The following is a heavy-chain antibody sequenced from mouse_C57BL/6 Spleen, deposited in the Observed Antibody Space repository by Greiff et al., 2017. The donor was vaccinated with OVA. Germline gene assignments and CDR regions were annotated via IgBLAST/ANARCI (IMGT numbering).Heavy chain of an antibody. CDR1: GYTFTDYN. V-gene: IGHV1-18*01. CDR2: INPNNGGT. D-gene: IGHD3-2*02. CDR3: ARCEEDSSGCAY. Sequence: EVQLQESGPELVKPGASVQIPCKASGYTFTDYNMDWVKQSHGKSLEWIGDINPNNGGTIYNQKFKGKATLTVDKSSSTAYMELRSLTSEDTAVYYCARCEEDSSGCAYWGQGTLVTVSA. J-gene: IGHJ3*01.